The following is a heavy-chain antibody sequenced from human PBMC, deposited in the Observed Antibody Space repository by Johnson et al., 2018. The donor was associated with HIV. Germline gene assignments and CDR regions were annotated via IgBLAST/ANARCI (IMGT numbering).Heavy chain of an antibody. CDR3: AREGGGYDGKGAFDI. CDR1: GFTFDDYD. CDR2: INWNGGST. V-gene: IGHV3-20*04. Sequence: MQLVESGGGVVRPGGSLRLSCAGSGFTFDDYDLSWVRQAPGKGLEWVSGINWNGGSTGYADSVKGRFTISRDNSKNALYLQMNSLRAEDTAVYYCAREGGGYDGKGAFDIWGQGTMVTVSS. J-gene: IGHJ3*02. D-gene: IGHD5-12*01.